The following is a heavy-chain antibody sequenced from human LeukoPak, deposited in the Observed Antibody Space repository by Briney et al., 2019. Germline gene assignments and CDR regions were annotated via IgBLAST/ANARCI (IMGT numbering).Heavy chain of an antibody. D-gene: IGHD3-22*01. Sequence: PGRSLRLSCAASGLPFSSYAMHWVRQAPGKGLEWVALISYDGSNEHYADSVKGRFTISRDNSRNMLYLQMNSLRPDDTAVYYCATTGESSGYYQRFDCWGQGTLVTVSS. CDR2: ISYDGSNE. V-gene: IGHV3-30*03. CDR1: GLPFSSYA. J-gene: IGHJ4*02. CDR3: ATTGESSGYYQRFDC.